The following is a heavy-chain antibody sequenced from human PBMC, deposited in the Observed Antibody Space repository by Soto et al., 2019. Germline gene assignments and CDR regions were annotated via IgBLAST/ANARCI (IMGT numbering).Heavy chain of an antibody. CDR1: GFTFSSYG. Sequence: GGSLRLSCAASGFTFSSYGMHWVRQAPGKGLEWVAVIWYDGSNKYYADSVKGRFTTSRDNSTNKLYLQMNSLRADDTAVYYCARDGPDCGDYVGYFDYWGQGTLVTVSS. V-gene: IGHV3-33*01. D-gene: IGHD4-17*01. CDR2: IWYDGSNK. CDR3: ARDGPDCGDYVGYFDY. J-gene: IGHJ4*02.